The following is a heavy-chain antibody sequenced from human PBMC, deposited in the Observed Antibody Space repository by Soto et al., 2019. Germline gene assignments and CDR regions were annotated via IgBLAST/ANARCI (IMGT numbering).Heavy chain of an antibody. J-gene: IGHJ4*02. CDR3: GRLAEAATGHTDFDF. CDR1: GASIKSHNYF. Sequence: QLQLQETGPGLVKPSETLSLTCTVSGASIKSHNYFWGWIRQPPGKGLEFVGSIHSSGGTYYNPSLKSRVTVSVDLSNSHFSLSLKSLTATDTAVYYCGRLAEAATGHTDFDFWGQGTLVTVSS. D-gene: IGHD2-15*01. V-gene: IGHV4-39*02. CDR2: IHSSGGT.